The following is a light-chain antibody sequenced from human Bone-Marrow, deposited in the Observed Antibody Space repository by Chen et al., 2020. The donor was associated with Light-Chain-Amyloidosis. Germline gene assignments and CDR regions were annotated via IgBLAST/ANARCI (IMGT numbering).Light chain of an antibody. Sequence: SYVLTHPSSVSVAPGQTATIACGGNNIGSTSVHWYQQKPGQAPPLVVYDASDRHSGIPERLSGSNSGNTATLTISRIEAGDEADYYCQVWDRSSDRPVLGGGTKLTVL. J-gene: IGLJ3*02. CDR3: QVWDRSSDRPV. CDR1: NIGSTS. V-gene: IGLV3-21*02. CDR2: DAS.